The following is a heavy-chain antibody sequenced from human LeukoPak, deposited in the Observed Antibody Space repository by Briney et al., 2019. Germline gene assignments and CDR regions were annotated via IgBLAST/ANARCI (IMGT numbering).Heavy chain of an antibody. D-gene: IGHD3/OR15-3a*01. J-gene: IGHJ3*02. CDR1: GGSTSSYY. V-gene: IGHV4-59*01. CDR3: ARPAGTGYDAFDI. Sequence: SESLSLTCTVSGGSTSSYYWSWIRQPPGKGQEWIGYIYYSGSTTYNPSLKSRVTISVDTSKNQFSLKLSSVTAADTAVYYCARPAGTGYDAFDIWGQGTMVTVSS. CDR2: IYYSGST.